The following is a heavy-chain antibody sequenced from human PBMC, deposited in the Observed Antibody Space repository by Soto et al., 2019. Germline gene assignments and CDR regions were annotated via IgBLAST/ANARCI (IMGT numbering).Heavy chain of an antibody. D-gene: IGHD3-22*01. CDR1: GYTFTSYD. CDR3: SRAYYYDSSGYSNWFDP. J-gene: IGHJ5*02. V-gene: IGHV1-8*01. CDR2: MNPNSGNT. Sequence: ASVKVSCKASGYTFTSYDINWVRQATGQGLEWMGWMNPNSGNTGYAQKFQGRVTMTRNTSISAAYMELSSLRSEDTAVYYCSRAYYYDSSGYSNWFDPWGQGTLVTVSS.